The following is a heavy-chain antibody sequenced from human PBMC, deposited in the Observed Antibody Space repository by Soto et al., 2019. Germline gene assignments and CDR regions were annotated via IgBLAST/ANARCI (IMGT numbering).Heavy chain of an antibody. CDR1: GYTFTSYY. CDR3: ARGGTLLWFGESTRDLFDY. CDR2: INPSGGST. V-gene: IGHV1-46*03. J-gene: IGHJ4*02. D-gene: IGHD3-10*01. Sequence: ASVKVSCKASGYTFTSYYMHWVRQAPGQGPEWMGIINPSGGSTSYAQKFQGRVTMTRDTSTSTVYMELSSLRSEDTAVYYCARGGTLLWFGESTRDLFDYWGQGTLVTVSS.